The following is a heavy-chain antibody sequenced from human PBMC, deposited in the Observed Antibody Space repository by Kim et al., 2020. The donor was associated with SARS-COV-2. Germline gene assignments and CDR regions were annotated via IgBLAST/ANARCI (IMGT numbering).Heavy chain of an antibody. D-gene: IGHD4-17*01. V-gene: IGHV3-33*06. CDR3: AKSRATTVVTPPDY. Sequence: GGSLRLSCAASGFTFSSYAMHWVRQAPGKGLEWVAVIWYDGSNKYYADSVKGRFTISRDNSKNTLYLQMNSLRAEDTAVYYCAKSRATTVVTPPDYWGQGTLVTVSS. CDR1: GFTFSSYA. J-gene: IGHJ4*02. CDR2: IWYDGSNK.